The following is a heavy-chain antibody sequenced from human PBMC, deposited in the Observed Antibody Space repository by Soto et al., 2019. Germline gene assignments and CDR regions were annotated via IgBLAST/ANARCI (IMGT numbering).Heavy chain of an antibody. V-gene: IGHV4-34*01. Sequence: SETLSLTCAVYGGSFSGYYWSWIRQPPGKGLEWIGEINHSGSTNYNPSLKSRVTISVDTSKNQFSLKLSSVTAADTAVYYCARDYRYDFWSGYYMGGLDYWGQGTLVTVS. CDR3: ARDYRYDFWSGYYMGGLDY. D-gene: IGHD3-3*01. CDR2: INHSGST. J-gene: IGHJ4*02. CDR1: GGSFSGYY.